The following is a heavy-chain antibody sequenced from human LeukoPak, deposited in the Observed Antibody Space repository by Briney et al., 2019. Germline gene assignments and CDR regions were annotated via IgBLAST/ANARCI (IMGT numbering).Heavy chain of an antibody. Sequence: GGSLRLFCAASGFTFSSYSMNWVRQAPGKGLEWVSYISSSSSTIYYADSVKGRFTISRDNSKNTLYLQMNSLRAEDTAVYYCARHSGSQWGADYFDYWGQGTLVTVSS. D-gene: IGHD1-26*01. V-gene: IGHV3-48*01. CDR3: ARHSGSQWGADYFDY. J-gene: IGHJ4*02. CDR1: GFTFSSYS. CDR2: ISSSSSTI.